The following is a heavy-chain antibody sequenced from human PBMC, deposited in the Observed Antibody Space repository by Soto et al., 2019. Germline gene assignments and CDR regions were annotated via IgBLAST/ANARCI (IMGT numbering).Heavy chain of an antibody. CDR3: ARVSSSSSRNWFDP. CDR1: GYTITGYY. V-gene: IGHV1-2*04. Sequence: ASVKVSCTASGYTITGYYMHWVRQAPGQGLEWMGWINPNSGGTNYAQKFQGWVTMTRDTSISTAYMELSRLRPDDTAVYYCARVSSSSSRNWFDPWGQGTLVTVSS. CDR2: INPNSGGT. D-gene: IGHD6-6*01. J-gene: IGHJ5*02.